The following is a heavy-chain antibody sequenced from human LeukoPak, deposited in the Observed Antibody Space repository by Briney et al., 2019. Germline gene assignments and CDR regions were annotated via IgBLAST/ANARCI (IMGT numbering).Heavy chain of an antibody. J-gene: IGHJ4*02. D-gene: IGHD5-24*01. CDR3: AKEGRSLQTY. CDR1: GFTFSSYW. CDR2: IKQDGSEK. Sequence: TGGSLRLSWAASGFTFSSYWMSWIRQAPGKGLEWVANIKQDGSEKYYVDSVKGRFTISRDNAKNSLYLQMNSLRVEDTAVYYCAKEGRSLQTYWGQGTLVTVSS. V-gene: IGHV3-7*03.